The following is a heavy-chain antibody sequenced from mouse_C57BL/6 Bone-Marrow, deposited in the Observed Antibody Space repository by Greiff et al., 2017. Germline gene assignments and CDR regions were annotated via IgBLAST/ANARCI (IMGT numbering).Heavy chain of an antibody. CDR3: ARDDYGGAGFAD. V-gene: IGHV1-78*01. D-gene: IGHD2-4*01. CDR1: GYTFTDHT. Sequence: QVQLQQSDAELVKPGASVKISCKVSGYTFTDHTIHWMKQRPEQGLEWIGYIYPRDGSTKYNEKFKGKDTLTADKSSSTAYMQLNSLTSEDSAVYVCARDDYGGAGFADWGQGTLVTVSA. CDR2: IYPRDGST. J-gene: IGHJ3*01.